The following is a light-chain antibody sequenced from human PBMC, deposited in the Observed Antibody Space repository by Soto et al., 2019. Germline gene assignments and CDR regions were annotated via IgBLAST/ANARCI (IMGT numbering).Light chain of an antibody. CDR3: CSYAGSSLYV. Sequence: QSALTQPASVSGSPGQSITISCTGTSSDVGSYNLVSWYQQHPGKAPKLMIYEGSKRPSGVSNRFSGSKSGNTASLTISELQAEDEADYYCCSYAGSSLYVFGTGTKGTV. J-gene: IGLJ1*01. CDR1: SSDVGSYNL. V-gene: IGLV2-23*01. CDR2: EGS.